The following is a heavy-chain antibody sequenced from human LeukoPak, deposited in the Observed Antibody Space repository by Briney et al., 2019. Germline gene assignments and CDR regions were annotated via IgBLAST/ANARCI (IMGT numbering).Heavy chain of an antibody. V-gene: IGHV4-38-2*02. CDR1: GYSNSSGYY. D-gene: IGHD6-19*01. Sequence: SETLSLTCTVSGYSNSSGYYWGWIRQPPGKGLEWIGSIYHSGSTYYNPSLKSRVTISVDTSKNQFSLKLSSVTAADTAVYYCARQWPTFDYWGQGTLVTVSS. CDR2: IYHSGST. J-gene: IGHJ4*02. CDR3: ARQWPTFDY.